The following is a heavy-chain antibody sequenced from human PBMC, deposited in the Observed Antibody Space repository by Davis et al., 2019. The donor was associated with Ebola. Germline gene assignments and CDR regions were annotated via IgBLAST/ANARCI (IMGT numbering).Heavy chain of an antibody. Sequence: AASVKVSCKASGYTFTSYYMHWVRQAPGQGLEWMGIINPSGGSTSYAQKFQGRVTFTRETSASTAYMELSSLRSEDTAVYYCAFGPSSSSFVYWGQGTLVTVSS. J-gene: IGHJ4*02. V-gene: IGHV1-46*01. CDR1: GYTFTSYY. D-gene: IGHD6-6*01. CDR2: INPSGGST. CDR3: AFGPSSSSFVY.